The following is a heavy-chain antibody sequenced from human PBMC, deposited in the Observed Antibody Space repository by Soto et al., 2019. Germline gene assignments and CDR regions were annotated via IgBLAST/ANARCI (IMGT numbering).Heavy chain of an antibody. CDR3: ARKKDLYFGMDV. D-gene: IGHD2-15*01. CDR2: INVYNGNI. J-gene: IGHJ6*02. V-gene: IGHV1-18*04. CDR1: GYTFTNYG. Sequence: GASVKVSCKASGYTFTNYGISWVRQAPGQGLEWMGWINVYNGNINYAQNFQGRVTMTTDTSTSTAYMELRSLRSDGTAVYSCARKKDLYFGMDVWGQGTTVTVSS.